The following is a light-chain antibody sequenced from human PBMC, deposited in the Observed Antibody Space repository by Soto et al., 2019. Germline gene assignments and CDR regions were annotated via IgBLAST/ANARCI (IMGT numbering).Light chain of an antibody. Sequence: EIVLTQSPGTLSLSPGERATLSCRASQSVSSSYLAWYQQKPGQAPRLLIYGASSRATGIPDRFSDSGSGTDFTLTISRLEPQDFAVYYCQQYGSSPFTFGPGTNVDIK. V-gene: IGKV3-20*01. CDR3: QQYGSSPFT. CDR2: GAS. J-gene: IGKJ3*01. CDR1: QSVSSSY.